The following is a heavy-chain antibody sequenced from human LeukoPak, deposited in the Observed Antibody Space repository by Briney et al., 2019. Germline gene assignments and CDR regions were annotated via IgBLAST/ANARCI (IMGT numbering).Heavy chain of an antibody. J-gene: IGHJ4*02. Sequence: SLRLSCAASGFTVSSYAMDWVRQAPGQGLEWVVVLSYDGRNNDHADSVKGRFTSSRDISKNTLHRQMDSLRAEDTAVYYCARDRSYSSSWDRIFDCWGQGTLVTVP. CDR3: ARDRSYSSSWDRIFDC. CDR2: LSYDGRNN. V-gene: IGHV3-30*04. CDR1: GFTVSSYA. D-gene: IGHD6-13*01.